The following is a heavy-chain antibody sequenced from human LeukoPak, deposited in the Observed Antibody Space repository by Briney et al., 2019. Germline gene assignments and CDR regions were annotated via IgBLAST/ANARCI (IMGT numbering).Heavy chain of an antibody. CDR2: IKQDGSEK. CDR1: GFTFSNYW. D-gene: IGHD3-16*01. V-gene: IGHV3-7*01. CDR3: AGDGARRSSPQDY. J-gene: IGHJ4*02. Sequence: GGSLRLSCAASGFTFSNYWMSWVRQAPGKGLEWVANIKQDGSEKYYVDSVKGRFTISRDNAKNSLYLQMNSLRAEDTAVYYCAGDGARRSSPQDYWGQGTLVTVSS.